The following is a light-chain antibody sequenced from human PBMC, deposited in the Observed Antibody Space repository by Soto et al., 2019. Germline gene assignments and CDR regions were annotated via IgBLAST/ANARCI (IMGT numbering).Light chain of an antibody. CDR3: QQYGSSRT. CDR1: QSVSSSY. V-gene: IGKV3-20*01. Sequence: EIVLTQSPATLSLSPGERATLSCRASQSVSSSYLAWYQQKPGQAPRLLIYGASSRATGIPDRFSGSGSGTDFTLTISRLEPEDFAVYYCQQYGSSRTFGHGTKV. CDR2: GAS. J-gene: IGKJ1*01.